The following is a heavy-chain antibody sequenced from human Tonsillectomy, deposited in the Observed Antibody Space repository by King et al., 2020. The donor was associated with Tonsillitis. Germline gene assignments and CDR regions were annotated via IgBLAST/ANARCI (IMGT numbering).Heavy chain of an antibody. CDR2: IKPDGSDK. J-gene: IGHJ4*02. CDR1: GFTFSSYW. V-gene: IGHV3-7*03. CDR3: ATTPYGGYDY. Sequence: QLVQSGGDLVQPGGSLRLSCAASGFTFSSYWMSWVPQAPGKGLEWVANIKPDGSDKYHVDSVKGRFTISRDNAKNSLYLQMNSLRAEDTAVHYCATTPYGGYDYWGQGTLVTVSS. D-gene: IGHD5-12*01.